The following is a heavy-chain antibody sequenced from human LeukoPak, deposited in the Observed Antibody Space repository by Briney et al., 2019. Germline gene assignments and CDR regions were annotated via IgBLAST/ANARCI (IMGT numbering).Heavy chain of an antibody. D-gene: IGHD5-12*01. CDR2: IYHSGSA. J-gene: IGHJ6*03. Sequence: PETLSLTCTVSRYSISSGYYWAWIRQPPGKGLEWIGSIYHSGSAYYNASLKSRVTISVDTSKNQFSLKVNSLPAADTAVDYCARVGGYGYYYYYMDVWGKGTTVTVSS. V-gene: IGHV4-38-2*02. CDR1: RYSISSGYY. CDR3: ARVGGYGYYYYYMDV.